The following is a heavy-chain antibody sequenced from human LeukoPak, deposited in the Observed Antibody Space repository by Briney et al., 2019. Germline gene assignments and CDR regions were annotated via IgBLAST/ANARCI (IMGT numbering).Heavy chain of an antibody. Sequence: GGSLRLSCAASGFTFRSHGIHWVRQAPGKGLEWVAVIWYDGSNKYYADSVKGRFTISRDNSKNTLYLQMNSLRVEDTAVYYCARDRRAAYLDYWGQGTLVTVSS. CDR1: GFTFRSHG. CDR3: ARDRRAAYLDY. V-gene: IGHV3-33*01. D-gene: IGHD6-13*01. J-gene: IGHJ4*02. CDR2: IWYDGSNK.